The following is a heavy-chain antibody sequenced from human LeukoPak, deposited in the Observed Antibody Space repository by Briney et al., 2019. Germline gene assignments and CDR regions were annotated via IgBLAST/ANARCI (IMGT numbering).Heavy chain of an antibody. CDR1: GYRFTSYW. J-gene: IGHJ6*03. V-gene: IGHV5-51*01. CDR2: IYPGDSDT. Sequence: GESLKISCKGSGYRFTSYWIGWVRQMPGKGLEWMGIIYPGDSDTRYSPSFQGQVTISADKSISTAYLQWNGLKASDTAMYYCARQTGKNSHYYYYYYMDVWGKGITVTVSS. CDR3: ARQTGKNSHYYYYYYMDV. D-gene: IGHD7-27*01.